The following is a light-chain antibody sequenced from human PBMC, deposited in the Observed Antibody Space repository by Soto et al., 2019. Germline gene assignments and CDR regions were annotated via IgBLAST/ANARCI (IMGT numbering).Light chain of an antibody. CDR1: QSVSSY. Sequence: TQSPATLSLSPGERATLSCXAXQSVSSYLAWYQQKPGQAPRLLIYDASNRATGIPARFSGSGSGTDFTLTISSLEPEDFAVYYCQQRSNWPPLTFGGGTKVEIK. J-gene: IGKJ4*01. V-gene: IGKV3-11*01. CDR3: QQRSNWPPLT. CDR2: DAS.